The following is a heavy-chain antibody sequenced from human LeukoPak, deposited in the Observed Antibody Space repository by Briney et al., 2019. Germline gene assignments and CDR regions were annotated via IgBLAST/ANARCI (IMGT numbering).Heavy chain of an antibody. CDR2: IIGSGSST. D-gene: IGHD6-13*01. CDR1: GFTFSSYA. J-gene: IGHJ4*02. CDR3: AKDRAQQLVLDF. V-gene: IGHV3-23*01. Sequence: GRSLRLSCAASGFTFSSYAMSCVRQAPGKGLEWVSAIIGSGSSTYYADSVKGRFTISRDNSKNTLFLQMNSLRAEDTAVYYCAKDRAQQLVLDFWGQGTLVTVSS.